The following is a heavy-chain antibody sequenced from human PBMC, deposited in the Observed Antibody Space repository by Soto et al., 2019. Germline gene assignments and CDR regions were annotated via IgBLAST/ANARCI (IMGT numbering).Heavy chain of an antibody. Sequence: PSETLSHTCTVSGGSISSGGYYWSWIRQHPGKGLEWIGYIYYRGSTYYNPSLKSRVTISEDTSNNQFSLKLSSVTAADTAVYYCASVAVVGATRGVDYWGQGALVTVSS. CDR3: ASVAVVGATRGVDY. V-gene: IGHV4-31*03. D-gene: IGHD2-15*01. CDR1: GGSISSGGYY. J-gene: IGHJ4*02. CDR2: IYYRGST.